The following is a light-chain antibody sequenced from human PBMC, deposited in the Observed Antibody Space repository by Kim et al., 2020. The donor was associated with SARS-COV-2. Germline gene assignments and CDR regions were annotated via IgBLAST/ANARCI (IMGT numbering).Light chain of an antibody. CDR3: SSYTSSSLWV. V-gene: IGLV2-14*04. CDR2: DVS. Sequence: GQSITIHCTGTSSDVGGYKSVSRYQQHPDKDPQPVIYDVSKRPSGVSNRFSGSKSGNTASLTISGLQAEDEADYYCSSYTSSSLWVFGGGTQLTVL. J-gene: IGLJ3*02. CDR1: SSDVGGYKS.